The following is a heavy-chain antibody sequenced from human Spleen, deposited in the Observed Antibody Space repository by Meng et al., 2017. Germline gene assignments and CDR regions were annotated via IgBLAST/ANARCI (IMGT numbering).Heavy chain of an antibody. D-gene: IGHD2-15*01. Sequence: SETLSLTCAVYSGSFDNYYWTWIRQPPGKGREWIGEINQSGRTNYNPSLKSRVSMSVDTSKNQFSLKLSSVTAADTAVCYCARGSKKYCSGGSCYSVFNWFDPWGQGTLVTVSS. V-gene: IGHV4-34*01. CDR3: ARGSKKYCSGGSCYSVFNWFDP. CDR2: INQSGRT. CDR1: SGSFDNYY. J-gene: IGHJ5*02.